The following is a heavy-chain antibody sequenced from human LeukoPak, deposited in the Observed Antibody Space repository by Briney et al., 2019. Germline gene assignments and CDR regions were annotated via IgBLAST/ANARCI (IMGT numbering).Heavy chain of an antibody. CDR1: GYTLTELS. CDR2: FDPEDGET. CDR3: ATVLYGSGSSYFDY. J-gene: IGHJ4*02. D-gene: IGHD3-10*01. V-gene: IGHV1-24*01. Sequence: ASVKVSCKVSGYTLTELSMHWVRQAPGKGLEWMGGFDPEDGETIYAQKFQGRVTMTEDTSTDTAYMELSNLRSEDTAVYYCATVLYGSGSSYFDYWGQGTLVTVSS.